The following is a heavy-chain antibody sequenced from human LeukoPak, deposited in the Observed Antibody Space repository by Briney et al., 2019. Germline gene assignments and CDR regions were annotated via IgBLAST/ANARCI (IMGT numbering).Heavy chain of an antibody. V-gene: IGHV4-39*07. CDR1: GGSISSSSYY. J-gene: IGHJ4*02. CDR3: ARSEYYYDSGGPPYYFDY. CDR2: IYYSGST. D-gene: IGHD3-22*01. Sequence: SETLSLTCTVSGGSISSSSYYWGWIRQPPGKGLEWIGSIYYSGSTYYNPSLKSRVTISVDTSKNQFSLKLSSVTAADTAVYYCARSEYYYDSGGPPYYFDYWGQGTLVTVSS.